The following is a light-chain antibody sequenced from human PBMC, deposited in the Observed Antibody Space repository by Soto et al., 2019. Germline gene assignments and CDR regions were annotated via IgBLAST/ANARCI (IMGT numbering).Light chain of an antibody. CDR3: QQYNSFSGT. J-gene: IGKJ2*02. CDR2: DAS. V-gene: IGKV1-5*01. Sequence: DIQMTQSPSTLSASVGDRVTITCRSSQSISTWLAWYQQKPGKAPKLLIYDASSLQSGVPSRFSGSGAGIEFTLTISSLQPDDFATYSCQQYNSFSGTFGQGTKLEIK. CDR1: QSISTW.